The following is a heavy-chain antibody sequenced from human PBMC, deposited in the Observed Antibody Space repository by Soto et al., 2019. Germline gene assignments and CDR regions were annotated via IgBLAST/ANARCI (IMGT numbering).Heavy chain of an antibody. Sequence: QVQLVESGGGVVQPGRSLRLSCAASGFTFSSYGMHWVRQAPGKGLEWEAVIWYDGSNKYYADSVKGRFTISRDNSKNTLYLQMNSLRAEDTAVYYCATYCSGGSCYSGYYYYGMDVWGQGTTVTVSS. CDR2: IWYDGSNK. J-gene: IGHJ6*02. V-gene: IGHV3-33*01. D-gene: IGHD2-15*01. CDR1: GFTFSSYG. CDR3: ATYCSGGSCYSGYYYYGMDV.